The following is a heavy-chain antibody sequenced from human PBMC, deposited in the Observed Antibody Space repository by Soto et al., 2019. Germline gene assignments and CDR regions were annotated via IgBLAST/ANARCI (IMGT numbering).Heavy chain of an antibody. Sequence: SETLSLTSTVSGGSINTFYWSWVPQPAGKGLEWIGRIFSSGSTSFNPSLESRVAMSVDTSKNHFSLNLSSVTAADMAVYYCAREGSYSAYNFAHGIQLWSFDFWGQGALVTVSS. CDR1: GGSINTFY. CDR2: IFSSGST. D-gene: IGHD5-12*01. V-gene: IGHV4-4*07. CDR3: AREGSYSAYNFAHGIQLWSFDF. J-gene: IGHJ4*02.